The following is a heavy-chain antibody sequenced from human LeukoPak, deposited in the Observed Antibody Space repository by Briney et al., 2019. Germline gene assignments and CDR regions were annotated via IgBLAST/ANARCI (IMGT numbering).Heavy chain of an antibody. J-gene: IGHJ3*02. Sequence: GGSLRLSCAASGFTFSSYAMSWVRQAPGKGLEWVANIQQDGSEKYYVDSVKGRFTISRDNAKNSLYLQMNSLRAEDTAVYYCARDLLDYGSAFDIWGQGTMVTVSS. CDR2: IQQDGSEK. V-gene: IGHV3-7*01. D-gene: IGHD3-10*01. CDR3: ARDLLDYGSAFDI. CDR1: GFTFSSYA.